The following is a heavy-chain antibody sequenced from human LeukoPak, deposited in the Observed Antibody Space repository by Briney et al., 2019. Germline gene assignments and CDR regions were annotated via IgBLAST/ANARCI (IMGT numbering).Heavy chain of an antibody. D-gene: IGHD2-15*01. V-gene: IGHV4-59*08. CDR2: VYYDGST. CDR3: ATYTRHCSGGTCYSIDY. CDR1: GDSISRYH. J-gene: IGHJ4*02. Sequence: SETLSLTCTVSGDSISRYHWTWIRQPPGMRLEWIGYVYYDGSTNYNPSLMSRVTISLDTSNKQFSLKLRSVTAADTAIYYCATYTRHCSGGTCYSIDYWGPGTLVTVSS.